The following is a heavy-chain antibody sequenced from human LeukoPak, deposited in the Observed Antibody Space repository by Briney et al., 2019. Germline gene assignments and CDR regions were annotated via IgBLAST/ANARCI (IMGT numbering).Heavy chain of an antibody. Sequence: ASVKVSCKASGYTFTSYYMHWVRQAPGQGLEWMGWISAYNGNTNYAQKLQGRVTMTTDTSTSTAYVELRSLRSDDTAVYYCARARRELLDGPYYMDVWGKGTTVTISS. CDR1: GYTFTSYY. CDR3: ARARRELLDGPYYMDV. J-gene: IGHJ6*03. CDR2: ISAYNGNT. V-gene: IGHV1-18*04. D-gene: IGHD1-26*01.